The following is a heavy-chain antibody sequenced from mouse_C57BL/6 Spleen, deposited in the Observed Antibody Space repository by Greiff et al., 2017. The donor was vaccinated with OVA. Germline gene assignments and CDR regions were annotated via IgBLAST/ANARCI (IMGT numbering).Heavy chain of an antibody. CDR1: GFSFNTYA. Sequence: EVKVEESGGGLVQPKGSLKLSCAASGFSFNTYAMNWVRQAPGKGLEWVARIRSKSNNYATYYADSVKDRFTISRDDSESMLYLQMNNLKTEDTAMYYCVRGGTTRDYDRFAYWGQGTLVTVSA. D-gene: IGHD2-4*01. J-gene: IGHJ3*01. CDR2: IRSKSNNYAT. CDR3: VRGGTTRDYDRFAY. V-gene: IGHV10-1*01.